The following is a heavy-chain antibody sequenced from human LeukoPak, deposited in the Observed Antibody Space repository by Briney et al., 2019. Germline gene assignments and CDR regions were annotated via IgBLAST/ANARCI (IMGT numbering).Heavy chain of an antibody. Sequence: PSETLSLTCAVYGGSFSGYYWSWIRQPPGKGLEWIGEINHSGSTNYNPSLESRVTISVDTSKNQFSLKLSSVTTADTAVYYCARGRTRTFDYWGQGTLVTVSS. J-gene: IGHJ4*02. V-gene: IGHV4-34*01. CDR3: ARGRTRTFDY. CDR1: GGSFSGYY. D-gene: IGHD1/OR15-1a*01. CDR2: INHSGST.